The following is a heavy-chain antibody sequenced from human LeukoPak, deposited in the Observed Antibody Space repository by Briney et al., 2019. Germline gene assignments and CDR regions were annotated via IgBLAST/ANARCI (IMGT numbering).Heavy chain of an antibody. CDR1: GYTFTSYG. CDR2: ISAYNGNT. J-gene: IGHJ4*02. D-gene: IGHD3-22*01. Sequence: GASVKVSCKASGYTFTSYGISWVRQAPGQGLEWMGWISAYNGNTNYAQKLQGRVTMTTDTSTSTDYMELMSLRSDDTAVYYCARVYYYDSSGHFDYWGQGTLVTVSS. V-gene: IGHV1-18*01. CDR3: ARVYYYDSSGHFDY.